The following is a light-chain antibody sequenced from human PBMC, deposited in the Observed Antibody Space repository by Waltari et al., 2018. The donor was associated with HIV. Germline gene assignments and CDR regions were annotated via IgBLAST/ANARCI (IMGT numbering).Light chain of an antibody. J-gene: IGLJ2*01. CDR3: SSYTSSSTLSVV. V-gene: IGLV2-14*01. Sequence: QSALTQPASVSGSPGQSITISCTGTSSDVGGYNYVSWYQQHPGKAPKLMIYEVSNRPSGVSKRFPGSKSGNAASLTISGLQAEDEADYSCSSYTSSSTLSVVFGGGTKLTVL. CDR1: SSDVGGYNY. CDR2: EVS.